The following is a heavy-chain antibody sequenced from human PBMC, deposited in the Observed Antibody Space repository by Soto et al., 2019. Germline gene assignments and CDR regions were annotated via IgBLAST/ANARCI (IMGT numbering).Heavy chain of an antibody. D-gene: IGHD3-22*01. CDR1: GFTFSSYW. CDR3: ARNYDSSGPIHPFDY. Sequence: GGSLRLSCAASGFTFSSYWMHWVRQAPGKGLVWVSRINSDGSSTSYADSVKGRFTISRDNAKNTLYLQMNSLRAEDTAVYYCARNYDSSGPIHPFDYWGQGTLVPVSS. CDR2: INSDGSST. V-gene: IGHV3-74*01. J-gene: IGHJ4*02.